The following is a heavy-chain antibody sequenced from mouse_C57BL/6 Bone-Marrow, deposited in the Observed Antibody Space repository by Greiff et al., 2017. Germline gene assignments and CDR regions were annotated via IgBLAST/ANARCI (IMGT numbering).Heavy chain of an antibody. CDR1: GFTFSDYG. CDR2: ISSGSSTI. J-gene: IGHJ3*01. V-gene: IGHV5-17*01. D-gene: IGHD1-1*01. Sequence: EVKLMESGGGLVKPGGSLKLSCAASGFTFSDYGMHWVRQAPEKGLEWVAYISSGSSTIYYADTVKGRFTISRDNAKNTLFLQMTSLRSEDTAMYYCARDYGSSLEFAYWGQGTLVTVSA. CDR3: ARDYGSSLEFAY.